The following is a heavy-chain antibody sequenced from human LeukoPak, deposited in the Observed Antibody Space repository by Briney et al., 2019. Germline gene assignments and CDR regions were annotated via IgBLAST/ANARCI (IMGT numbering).Heavy chain of an antibody. J-gene: IGHJ4*02. CDR2: TVLGSGDT. CDR1: GLTFSTSA. CDR3: AAGFSNHGYIY. D-gene: IGHD6-13*01. V-gene: IGHV1-58*02. Sequence: VASVKVSCKASGLTFSTSAMQWVRQTRGQGLEWIGWTVLGSGDTNYAQSLKERVTITRDMSTSTAYMEVSSLRPEDTVMYYCAAGFSNHGYIYWGQGTLVTVSS.